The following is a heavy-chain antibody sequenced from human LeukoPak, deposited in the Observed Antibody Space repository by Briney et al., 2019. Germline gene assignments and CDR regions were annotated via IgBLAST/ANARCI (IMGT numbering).Heavy chain of an antibody. CDR3: ARADSVRAFDI. CDR1: GFTVSSNY. CDR2: IYSGGST. V-gene: IGHV3-53*01. J-gene: IGHJ3*02. Sequence: PGGSLRLSCAASGFTVSSNYMSWVRQAPGKGLEWVSVIYSGGSTYYADSVKGRFTISRDNSKNTLYLQMNSLRAEDTAVYYCARADSVRAFDIWGQGTMVTVSS. D-gene: IGHD3-10*01.